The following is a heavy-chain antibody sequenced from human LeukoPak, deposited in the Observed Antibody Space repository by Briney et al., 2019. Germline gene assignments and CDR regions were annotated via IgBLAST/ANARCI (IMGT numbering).Heavy chain of an antibody. J-gene: IGHJ4*02. CDR2: INSRGNTK. CDR1: GFTVSSNY. CDR3: ARDQNWSPDW. D-gene: IGHD1-1*01. V-gene: IGHV3-11*01. Sequence: GGSLRLSCTASGFTVSSNYMSWVRQAPGKGLEWVSYINSRGNTKHYSDSVKGRFTVSRDNAKNSLYLQMNSLRAEDTAMYYCARDQNWSPDWWGQGTLVTVSS.